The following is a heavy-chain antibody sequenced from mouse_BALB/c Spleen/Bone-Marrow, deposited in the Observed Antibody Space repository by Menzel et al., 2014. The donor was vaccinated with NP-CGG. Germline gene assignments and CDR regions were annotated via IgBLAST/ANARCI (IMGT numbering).Heavy chain of an antibody. CDR2: INPYNDGT. CDR1: GYTFTSYV. CDR3: ARSPWYFDV. Sequence: VQLKESGPELVKPGASAKMSCKASGYTFTSYVMHWVKQKPGQGLEWIGYINPYNDGTKYNEKFKGKATLTSDKSSSTAYMELSSLTSEDSAVYYCARSPWYFDVWGAGTTVTVSS. J-gene: IGHJ1*01. V-gene: IGHV1-14*01.